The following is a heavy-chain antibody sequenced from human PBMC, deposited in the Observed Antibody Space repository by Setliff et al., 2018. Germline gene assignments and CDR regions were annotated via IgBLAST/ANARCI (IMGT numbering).Heavy chain of an antibody. CDR2: IYTGGNT. V-gene: IGHV3-53*05. Sequence: GGSLRLSCAGSGFTVSGNYMHWVRQAPGKGLEWVSVIYTGGNTFYADSVKGRFTISRDNSKNTLYLQMNSLRPEDTAVYYCARTCSGSGCYAGLESWGQGTPVTVSS. D-gene: IGHD2-15*01. CDR1: GFTVSGNY. J-gene: IGHJ4*02. CDR3: ARTCSGSGCYAGLES.